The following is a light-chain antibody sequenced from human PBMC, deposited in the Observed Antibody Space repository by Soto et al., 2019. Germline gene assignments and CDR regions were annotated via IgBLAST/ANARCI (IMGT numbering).Light chain of an antibody. Sequence: EIVLTQSPATLSLSPGERATLSCRASQSVSSYLAWYQQKPGPAPRLLIYDASNRATGIPGRFSGSGSGTDFTLTISSLEPEDFAVYYCQQRSTWPPGFTFGPGTKVDIK. CDR1: QSVSSY. CDR2: DAS. V-gene: IGKV3-11*01. J-gene: IGKJ3*01. CDR3: QQRSTWPPGFT.